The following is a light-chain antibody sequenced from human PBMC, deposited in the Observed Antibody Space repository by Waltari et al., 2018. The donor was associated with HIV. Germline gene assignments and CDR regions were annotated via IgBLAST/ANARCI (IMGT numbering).Light chain of an antibody. V-gene: IGLV2-23*02. CDR3: CSYAGGSTLL. CDR1: SSDVGASKY. CDR2: DVS. J-gene: IGLJ2*01. Sequence: QSALTQPASVSGSPGQSITISCTGTSSDVGASKYVSWYQHHPGKAPKVMIYDVSERPSGVSDRFSGSRSGNTASLTISGLQAEDEADYYCCSYAGGSTLLFGGGTKLTVL.